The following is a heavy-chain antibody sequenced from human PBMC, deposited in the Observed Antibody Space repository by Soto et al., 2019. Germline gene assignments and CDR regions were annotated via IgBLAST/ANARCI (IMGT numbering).Heavy chain of an antibody. Sequence: GASVKVSCKTSGYTFTSYGISWVRQAPGQGLEWMGWITANSVNTNYAQKFQGRVTMTTDTSTATAYMELRSLRSDDTAVYYCAGSKNRGVTVDYWGQGALVTV. CDR1: GYTFTSYG. CDR3: AGSKNRGVTVDY. V-gene: IGHV1-18*01. CDR2: ITANSVNT. D-gene: IGHD3-10*01. J-gene: IGHJ4*02.